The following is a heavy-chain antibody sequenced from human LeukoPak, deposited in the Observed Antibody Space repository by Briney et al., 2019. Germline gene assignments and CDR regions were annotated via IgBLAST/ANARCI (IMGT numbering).Heavy chain of an antibody. Sequence: GGSLRLSCAASGFTFSSYEMNWVRQAPGKGLEWVSYISSSGSTIYYADSVKGRFTISRDNAKNSLYLQMNSLRAEDTAVYYCAKGANYYGSGTILGYWGQGTLVTVSS. CDR3: AKGANYYGSGTILGY. CDR2: ISSSGSTI. J-gene: IGHJ4*02. V-gene: IGHV3-48*03. D-gene: IGHD3-10*01. CDR1: GFTFSSYE.